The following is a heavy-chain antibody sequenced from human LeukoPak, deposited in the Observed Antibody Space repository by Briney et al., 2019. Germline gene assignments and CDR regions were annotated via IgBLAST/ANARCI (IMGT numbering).Heavy chain of an antibody. Sequence: PGGSLRLSCAASGFTFSSYWMSWVRQAPGKGLEWVANIKQDGSEKYYVDSVKGRFTISRDNAKNSLYLQMNSLRAEDTALYYCAKAHYSNYRFDYWGQGTLVTVSS. V-gene: IGHV3-7*03. D-gene: IGHD4-11*01. CDR3: AKAHYSNYRFDY. CDR2: IKQDGSEK. J-gene: IGHJ4*02. CDR1: GFTFSSYW.